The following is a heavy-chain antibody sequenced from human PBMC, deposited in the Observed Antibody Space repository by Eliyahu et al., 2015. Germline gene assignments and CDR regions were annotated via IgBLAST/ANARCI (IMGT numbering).Heavy chain of an antibody. D-gene: IGHD4-23*01. CDR1: GFTXSSYG. CDR3: AGRAAYGGLYYYYGMDV. Sequence: QVQLVESGGGVVQPGXSLRLXXAASGFTXSSYGMHWVRQAPGKGLEWVAVISYDGSNKYYADSVKGRFTISRDNSKNTLYLQMNSLRAEDTAVYYCAGRAAYGGLYYYYGMDVWGQGTTVTVSS. V-gene: IGHV3-30*03. J-gene: IGHJ6*02. CDR2: ISYDGSNK.